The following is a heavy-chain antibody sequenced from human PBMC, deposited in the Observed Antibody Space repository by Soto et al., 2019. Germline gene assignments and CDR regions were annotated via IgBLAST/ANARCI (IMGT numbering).Heavy chain of an antibody. CDR3: AKDGLEEQWLAQPPDY. CDR2: LSYDGSNK. CDR1: GFTFSSYG. J-gene: IGHJ4*02. V-gene: IGHV3-30*18. D-gene: IGHD6-19*01. Sequence: GGSLRLSCAASGFTFSSYGMYWVRQAPGKGLEWVAVLSYDGSNKYYADSVKGRFTISRDNSKNTLYLQMNSLRAEDTAVYYCAKDGLEEQWLAQPPDYWGQGTLVTVSS.